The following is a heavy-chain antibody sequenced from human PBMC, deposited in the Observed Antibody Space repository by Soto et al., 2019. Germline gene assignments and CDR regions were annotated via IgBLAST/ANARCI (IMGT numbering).Heavy chain of an antibody. CDR3: ASGLDTAAVAGGGHYYYGMDV. Sequence: PGESLKISCKGSGYSFTSYWIDWVRQMPGKGLEWMGIIYPGDSDTRYSPSFQGQVTISADKSISTAYLQWSSLKASDTAMYYCASGLDTAAVAGGGHYYYGMDVRGQGPTVPVSS. D-gene: IGHD6-19*01. CDR1: GYSFTSYW. CDR2: IYPGDSDT. J-gene: IGHJ6*02. V-gene: IGHV5-51*01.